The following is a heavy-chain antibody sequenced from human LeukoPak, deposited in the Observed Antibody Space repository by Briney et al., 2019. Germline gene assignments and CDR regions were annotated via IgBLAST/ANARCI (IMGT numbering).Heavy chain of an antibody. V-gene: IGHV1-18*04. D-gene: IGHD3-22*01. J-gene: IGHJ1*01. CDR3: ARVRGYYDSRGYYYRGVFSLEYFQH. CDR1: GYTFTTYN. Sequence: ASVKVSCKASGYTFTTYNIHWVRQAPGQGLEWMGWITPNSGGTNYAQKLQGRVTMTTDTSTSTAYMELRSLRSGDTAVYYCARVRGYYDSRGYYYRGVFSLEYFQHWGQGTLVTVSS. CDR2: ITPNSGGT.